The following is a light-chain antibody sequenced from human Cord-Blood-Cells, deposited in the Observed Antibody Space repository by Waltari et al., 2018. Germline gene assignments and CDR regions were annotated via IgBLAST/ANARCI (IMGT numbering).Light chain of an antibody. J-gene: IGLJ2*01. V-gene: IGLV2-23*01. CDR3: CSYAGSSTPVV. Sequence: QSALTQPASVSGSPGQSITISCTGTSSDVGSYNLVSWYQQHPGKAPKLMIYEGSKRPSGVSKRCSGSKSGNTASLTISGLQAEDEADYYCCSYAGSSTPVVFGGGTKLTVL. CDR1: SSDVGSYNL. CDR2: EGS.